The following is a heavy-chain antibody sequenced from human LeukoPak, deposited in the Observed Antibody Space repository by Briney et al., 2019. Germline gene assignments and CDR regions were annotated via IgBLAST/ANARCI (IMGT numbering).Heavy chain of an antibody. CDR3: AKDFRSSNPSVPYFDY. Sequence: PGGSLRLSCAASGFTFDDYAMHWVRQAPGKGLEWVSGISWNSGSIGYADSVKGRFTISRDNAKNSLYLQMNSLRAEDTALYYCAKDFRSSNPSVPYFDYWGQGTLVTVSS. D-gene: IGHD6-13*01. V-gene: IGHV3-9*01. CDR1: GFTFDDYA. J-gene: IGHJ4*02. CDR2: ISWNSGSI.